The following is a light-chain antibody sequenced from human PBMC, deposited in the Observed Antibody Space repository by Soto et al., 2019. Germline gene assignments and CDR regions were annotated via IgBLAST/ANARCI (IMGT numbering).Light chain of an antibody. V-gene: IGLV1-40*01. CDR1: SSNIGAGYD. Sequence: PARTQPPSVTGAPGHRVIIFCTGSSSNIGAGYDVNWYQQLPGTAPKLLICLNVNRPSGVPDRFSGSKSATSASLAISGLQAEDEAEYYCQSYDNSLSGSDVFGTGTKVTVL. CDR2: LNV. J-gene: IGLJ1*01. CDR3: QSYDNSLSGSDV.